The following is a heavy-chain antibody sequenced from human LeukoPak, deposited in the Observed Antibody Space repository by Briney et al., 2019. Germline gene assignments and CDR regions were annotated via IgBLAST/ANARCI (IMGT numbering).Heavy chain of an antibody. CDR3: AKGWDYETTFDP. D-gene: IGHD3-22*01. V-gene: IGHV3-9*01. CDR2: ISWNSGSI. J-gene: IGHJ5*02. Sequence: GGSLRLSCAASGFTFDDYAMHWVRQAPGKGLEWVSGISWNSGSIGYADSVKGRFTISRDNAKNSLYLQMNSLRAEDTALYYCAKGWDYETTFDPWGQGTLVTVSS. CDR1: GFTFDDYA.